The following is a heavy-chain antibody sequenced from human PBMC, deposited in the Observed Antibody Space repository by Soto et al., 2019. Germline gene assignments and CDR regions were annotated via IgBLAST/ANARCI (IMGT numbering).Heavy chain of an antibody. Sequence: SETLSLTCAVYGGSFSGYYWSWIRQPPGKGLEWIGEINHSGSTNYNPSLKSRVTISVDTSKDQFSLKLSSVTAAVTAVYYCARGRDFWSGYYIWIWFDPWGQGTLVTVSS. CDR3: ARGRDFWSGYYIWIWFDP. CDR2: INHSGST. V-gene: IGHV4-34*01. D-gene: IGHD3-3*01. J-gene: IGHJ5*02. CDR1: GGSFSGYY.